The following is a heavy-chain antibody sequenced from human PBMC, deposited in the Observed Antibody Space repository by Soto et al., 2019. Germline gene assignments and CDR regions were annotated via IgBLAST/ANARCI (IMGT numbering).Heavy chain of an antibody. Sequence: QVQLVQSGAEVKKPGASVKVSCKASGYTFTSYDINWVRQATGQGLEWMGWMNPNSGNTGYAQKFQGRVTMTKNTSISTAYMELSSLRSEDTAVYYCATSESSIAARNYYYYYMDVWGKGTPVTVSS. J-gene: IGHJ6*03. V-gene: IGHV1-8*01. CDR2: MNPNSGNT. CDR1: GYTFTSYD. D-gene: IGHD6-6*01. CDR3: ATSESSIAARNYYYYYMDV.